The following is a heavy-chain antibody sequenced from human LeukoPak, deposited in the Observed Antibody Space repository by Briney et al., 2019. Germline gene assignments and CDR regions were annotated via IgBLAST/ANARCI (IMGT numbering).Heavy chain of an antibody. CDR1: GLTFSSYS. Sequence: GGSLRLSCAASGLTFSSYSMDWVRQAPGKGLEWVSAISDSGGSTYYADSVKGRFTISRDNSKNTLYLQMNSLRAEDTAIYYCARDERLLSFLKWGQGTLVTVSS. CDR3: ARDERLLSFLK. J-gene: IGHJ4*02. V-gene: IGHV3-23*01. CDR2: ISDSGGST. D-gene: IGHD3-3*01.